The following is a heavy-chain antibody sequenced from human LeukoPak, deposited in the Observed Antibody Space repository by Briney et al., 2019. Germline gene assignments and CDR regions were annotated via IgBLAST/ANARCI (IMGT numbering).Heavy chain of an antibody. D-gene: IGHD2-15*01. J-gene: IGHJ6*02. Sequence: SETLSLTCTVSGGSISSYYWSWLRQPPGKGLEWIGYIYYSGSTNYNPSLKSRVTISVDTSKNQFSLKLSSVTAADTAVYYCARSFLGSEAVAATRPFYYYYYGMDVWGQGTTVTVSS. CDR2: IYYSGST. V-gene: IGHV4-59*01. CDR3: ARSFLGSEAVAATRPFYYYYYGMDV. CDR1: GGSISSYY.